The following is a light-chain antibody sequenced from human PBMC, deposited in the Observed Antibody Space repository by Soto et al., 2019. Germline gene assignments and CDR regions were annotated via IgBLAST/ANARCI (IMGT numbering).Light chain of an antibody. CDR1: QSISSY. CDR3: QQSYSTFIT. Sequence: DIQMTQSPSSLSASVGDRVTITCRASQSISSYLNWYQQKPGKAPKLLIYAASSLQSGVPSRFCGSGSETDFTLTISSLQPEDFATYYCQQSYSTFITFGQGTRLEIK. CDR2: AAS. V-gene: IGKV1-39*01. J-gene: IGKJ5*01.